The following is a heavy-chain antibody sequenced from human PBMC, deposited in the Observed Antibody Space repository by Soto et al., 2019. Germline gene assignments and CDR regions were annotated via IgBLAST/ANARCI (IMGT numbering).Heavy chain of an antibody. V-gene: IGHV1-69*06. Sequence: SVKVSCKASGGTFSSYAISWVRQAPGQGLEWMGGIIPIFGTANYAQKFQGRVTITADKSTNTAYMELSSLRSEDTAVYYCAWKDYYYGVDVWGQGTTVTVSS. CDR2: IIPIFGTA. CDR3: AWKDYYYGVDV. CDR1: GGTFSSYA. D-gene: IGHD1-1*01. J-gene: IGHJ6*02.